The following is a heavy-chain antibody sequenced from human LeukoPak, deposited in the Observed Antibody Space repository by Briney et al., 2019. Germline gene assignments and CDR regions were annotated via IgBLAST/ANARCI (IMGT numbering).Heavy chain of an antibody. V-gene: IGHV3-21*01. J-gene: IGHJ4*02. CDR2: ISSSSSYI. CDR3: ARDRMASFDY. D-gene: IGHD5-24*01. Sequence: PGGSLRLSCAASGFTFSSYSINWVRQAPGKGLEWVSSISSSSSYIYYADSVKGRFTISRDNAKNSLHLQMNSLRAEDTAVYYCARDRMASFDYWGQGTLVTVSS. CDR1: GFTFSSYS.